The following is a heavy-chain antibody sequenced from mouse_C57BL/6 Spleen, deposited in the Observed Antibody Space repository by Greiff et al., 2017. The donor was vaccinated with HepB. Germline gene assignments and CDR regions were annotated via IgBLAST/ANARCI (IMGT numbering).Heavy chain of an antibody. Sequence: SGPELVKPGASVKIPCKASGYTFTDYNMDWVTQSHGKSLEWIGDINPNNGGTIYNQKFKGKATLTVDKSSSTAYMELRSLTSEDTAVYYCARSVGLGGFAYWGQGTLVTVAA. V-gene: IGHV1-18*01. CDR2: INPNNGGT. CDR1: GYTFTDYN. J-gene: IGHJ3*01. CDR3: ARSVGLGGFAY. D-gene: IGHD3-3*01.